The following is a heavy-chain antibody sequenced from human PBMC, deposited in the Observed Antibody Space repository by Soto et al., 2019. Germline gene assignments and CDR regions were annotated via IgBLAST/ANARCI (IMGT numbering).Heavy chain of an antibody. CDR1: GFTFSSYG. D-gene: IGHD6-25*01. CDR2: ISYDGSNI. Sequence: PGGSLRLSCAASGFTFSSYGIHWVRQAPGKGLEWVAVISYDGSNIYYADSVKGRFTISRDNSKNLLYLQMNSLGAEDTAVYYCARDREGDGYNFDYWGQGTLVTVSS. J-gene: IGHJ4*02. CDR3: ARDREGDGYNFDY. V-gene: IGHV3-30*03.